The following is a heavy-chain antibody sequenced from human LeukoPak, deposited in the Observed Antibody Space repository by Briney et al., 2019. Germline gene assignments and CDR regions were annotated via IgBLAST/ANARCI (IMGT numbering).Heavy chain of an antibody. D-gene: IGHD3-3*01. CDR2: ISGSGGST. CDR3: ARGLLYYDFWSGYSNSTDY. CDR1: GFTFSSYA. J-gene: IGHJ4*02. Sequence: GGSLRLSCAASGFTFSSYAMSWVRQAPGKGLEWVSAISGSGGSTYYADSVKGRFTISRDNSKNTLYLQMNSVRAEDTAVYYCARGLLYYDFWSGYSNSTDYWGQGTLVTVSS. V-gene: IGHV3-23*01.